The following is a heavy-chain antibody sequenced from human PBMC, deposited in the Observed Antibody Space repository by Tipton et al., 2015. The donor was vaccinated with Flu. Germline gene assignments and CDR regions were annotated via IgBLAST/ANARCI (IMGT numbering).Heavy chain of an antibody. CDR2: INYNGGT. Sequence: GLVKPSATLSLTCTVSGGPISTYYWSWIRQPPGKGLEWIGFINYNGGTDYNPSLKSRITISVDTSKNQFSLRLSSVTAADTAVYYCARAPYSDYDTSGSSFDYWGQGTLVTVSS. V-gene: IGHV4-59*01. CDR3: ARAPYSDYDTSGSSFDY. CDR1: GGPISTYY. J-gene: IGHJ4*02. D-gene: IGHD6-19*01.